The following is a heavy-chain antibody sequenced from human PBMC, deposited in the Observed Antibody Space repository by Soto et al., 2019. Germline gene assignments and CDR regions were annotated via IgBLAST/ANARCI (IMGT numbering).Heavy chain of an antibody. J-gene: IGHJ4*02. CDR2: IKEDGSQK. V-gene: IGHV3-7*01. Sequence: EVQLVESGGGLVQPGGSLRLSCGASGFTFSSYWMTWVRQAPGKGLEWVANIKEDGSQKYYVDSVKGRFTISRDNAKNSLYLQMNSLRADDTAVYYCARGGGYCSTTTSCYAVGGYWGQGTLVTVSS. D-gene: IGHD2-2*01. CDR3: ARGGGYCSTTTSCYAVGGY. CDR1: GFTFSSYW.